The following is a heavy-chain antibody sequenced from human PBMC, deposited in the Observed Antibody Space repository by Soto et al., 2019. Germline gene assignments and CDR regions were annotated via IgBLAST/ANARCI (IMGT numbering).Heavy chain of an antibody. V-gene: IGHV5-51*01. CDR1: GYSFTSYW. CDR2: IYPGDSDT. D-gene: IGHD3-10*01. J-gene: IGHJ6*02. Sequence: GESLKISCKGSGYSFTSYWIGWVRQMPGKGLEWMGIIYPGDSDTRYSPSFQGQVTISADKSISTAYLQWSSLKASDTAMYYCARQXATMVRGSENYYYYGMDVWGQGTTVTV. CDR3: ARQXATMVRGSENYYYYGMDV.